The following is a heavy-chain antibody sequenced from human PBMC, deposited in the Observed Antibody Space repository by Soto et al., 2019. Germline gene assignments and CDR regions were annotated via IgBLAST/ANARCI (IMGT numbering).Heavy chain of an antibody. J-gene: IGHJ4*02. Sequence: QITLKESGPTLVKPTQTLTLTCTFSGFSLSTSGVGVGWIRQPPGKALEWLALIYWDDDKRYSPSLKSRLTXPXXXSXXQVVLTMTNMDPVDTATYYCAHRPPYGSGSYVWGYWGQGTLVTVSS. V-gene: IGHV2-5*02. D-gene: IGHD3-10*01. CDR1: GFSLSTSGVG. CDR2: IYWDDDK. CDR3: AHRPPYGSGSYVWGY.